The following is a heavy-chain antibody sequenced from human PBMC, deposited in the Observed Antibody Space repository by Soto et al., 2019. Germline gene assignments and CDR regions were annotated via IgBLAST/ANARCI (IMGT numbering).Heavy chain of an antibody. V-gene: IGHV3-11*01. Sequence: GGSLRLSCAASGFTFSDSYMTWIRQAPGKGLEWVSYISGSGSTIYYADSVKGRFTVSRDNAKNSLYLQVSSLRAEDTAVYYCASDPYYYASGYWGQGTLVTVSS. D-gene: IGHD3-10*01. CDR1: GFTFSDSY. CDR2: ISGSGSTI. J-gene: IGHJ4*02. CDR3: ASDPYYYASGY.